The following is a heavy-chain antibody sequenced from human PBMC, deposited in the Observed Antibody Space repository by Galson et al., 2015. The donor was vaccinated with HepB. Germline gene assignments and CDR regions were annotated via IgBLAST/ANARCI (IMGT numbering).Heavy chain of an antibody. CDR1: GYSFTSYW. J-gene: IGHJ6*02. CDR2: IYPGDSDT. D-gene: IGHD6-13*01. Sequence: QSGAEVKKPGESLKISCTGSGYSFTSYWIGWVRQMPGKGLEWVGIIYPGDSDTRYSPSFQGQVTISADKSISTAYLQWSSLKASDTAMYYCARFAYSSTWGYYGMDVWGQGTTVTVSS. V-gene: IGHV5-51*01. CDR3: ARFAYSSTWGYYGMDV.